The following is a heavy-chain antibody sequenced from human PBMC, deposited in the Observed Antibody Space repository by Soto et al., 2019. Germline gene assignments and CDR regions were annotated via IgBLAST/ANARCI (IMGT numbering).Heavy chain of an antibody. J-gene: IGHJ6*02. CDR3: ARGSRGYYYYGMDV. V-gene: IGHV4-31*03. D-gene: IGHD1-1*01. CDR2: IYYSGST. CDR1: GGSISSGGYY. Sequence: KSSETLSLTCTVSGGSISSGGYYWSWIRQHPGKGLEWIGYIYYSGSTYYNPSLKSRVTISVDTSKNQFSLKLSSVTAADTAVYYCARGSRGYYYYGMDVWGQGTTVTVSS.